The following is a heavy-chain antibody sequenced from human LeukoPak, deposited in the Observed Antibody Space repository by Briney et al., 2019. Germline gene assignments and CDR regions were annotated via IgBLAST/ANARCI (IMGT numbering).Heavy chain of an antibody. CDR3: ARVSGIAVAAFDL. J-gene: IGHJ2*01. CDR1: GYSISRGYY. V-gene: IGHV4-38-2*01. D-gene: IGHD6-19*01. CDR2: IYHSGST. Sequence: SETLSLTCAVSGYSISRGYYWGGIRRPPGKGLEWIGSIYHSGSTYYNPSLKSRVTISVDTSKNQFSLKLSSVTAADTAVYYCARVSGIAVAAFDLWGRGTLVTVSS.